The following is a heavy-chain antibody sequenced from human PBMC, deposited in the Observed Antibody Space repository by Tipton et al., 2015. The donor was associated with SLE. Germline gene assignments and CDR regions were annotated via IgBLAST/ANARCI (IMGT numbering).Heavy chain of an antibody. V-gene: IGHV4-34*01. CDR2: INHTGHS. Sequence: TLSLTCAVYVFSFRGYYWSWIRQPPGKGLEWIGEINHTGHSNYNPSLKSRVTLSVATSPKQFSLPRSSVTAADTAVYYCARVGFYFDYWGQGTLVPVSS. CDR3: ARVGFYFDY. CDR1: VFSFRGYY. D-gene: IGHD1-26*01. J-gene: IGHJ4*02.